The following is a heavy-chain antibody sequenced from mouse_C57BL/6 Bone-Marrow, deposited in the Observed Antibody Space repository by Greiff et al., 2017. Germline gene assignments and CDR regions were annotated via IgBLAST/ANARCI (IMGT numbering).Heavy chain of an antibody. J-gene: IGHJ3*01. Sequence: EVQLQESGGGLVQPGGSLKLSCAASGFTFSDYYMYWVRQTPEKRLEWVAYISNGGGSTYYPDTVKGRFTISRDNAKNTLYLQMSRLKSEDTAMYYCARGRGGFAYWGQGTLVTVSA. CDR3: ARGRGGFAY. CDR1: GFTFSDYY. CDR2: ISNGGGST. V-gene: IGHV5-12*01.